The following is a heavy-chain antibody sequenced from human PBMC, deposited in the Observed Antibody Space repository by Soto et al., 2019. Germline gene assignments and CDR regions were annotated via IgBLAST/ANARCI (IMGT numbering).Heavy chain of an antibody. CDR1: GFIFEDHA. D-gene: IGHD5-12*01. V-gene: IGHV3-9*01. J-gene: IGHJ5*01. Sequence: EVQLVESGGGLVQPGRSLRLSCAASGFIFEDHAMHWVRQPPGKGLEWVAGINWNGGSTNHAASVRGRFTISRDNAKNSLYLQMNGLRPEDTALYYCAKVLAKNGYNYDSWGLGTLVTVSS. CDR3: AKVLAKNGYNYDS. CDR2: INWNGGST.